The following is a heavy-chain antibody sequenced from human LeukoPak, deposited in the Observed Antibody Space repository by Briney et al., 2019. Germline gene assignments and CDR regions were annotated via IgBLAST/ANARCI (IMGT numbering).Heavy chain of an antibody. CDR3: ARSNGYNSVVWDY. D-gene: IGHD5-24*01. V-gene: IGHV4-39*01. CDR2: IYYSGST. Sequence: SETLSLTCIVSGGSISSGTYYWGWIRQPPGKGLEWIGSIYYSGSTYYNPSLKSRVTISVDTSKNQFSLKLSSVTAADTAVYYCARSNGYNSVVWDYWGQGTLVTVSS. CDR1: GGSISSGTYY. J-gene: IGHJ4*02.